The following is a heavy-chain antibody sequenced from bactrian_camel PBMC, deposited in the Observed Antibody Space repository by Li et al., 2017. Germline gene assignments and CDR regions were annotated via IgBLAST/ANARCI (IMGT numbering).Heavy chain of an antibody. CDR2: IYTGGVLK. CDR1: GFTYTSYG. CDR3: AAGGSPRLCQLEKERQTSYRL. J-gene: IGHJ4*01. V-gene: IGHV3S31*01. Sequence: VQLVESGGGSAQAGGSLRLSCVASGFTYTSYGMAWFRQTPGKEREGVATIYTGGVLKNYADSVKGRFTISRDNAKNILYLQMNDLTPEDTGMYYCAAGGSPRLCQLEKERQTSYRLWGRGTQVTVS. D-gene: IGHD3*01.